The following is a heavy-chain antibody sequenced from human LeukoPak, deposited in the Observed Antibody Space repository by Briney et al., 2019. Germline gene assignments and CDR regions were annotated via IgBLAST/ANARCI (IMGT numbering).Heavy chain of an antibody. V-gene: IGHV4-31*03. CDR1: GGSISSGGYY. Sequence: PSETLSLTCTVSGGSISSGGYYWSWIRQHPGKGLEWIGYIYYSGSTYYNPSLKSRVTISVDTSKNQFSLKLSSVTAADTAVYYCARVGGWDIAMVIDYWGQGTLVTVSS. J-gene: IGHJ4*02. CDR3: ARVGGWDIAMVIDY. CDR2: IYYSGST. D-gene: IGHD5-18*01.